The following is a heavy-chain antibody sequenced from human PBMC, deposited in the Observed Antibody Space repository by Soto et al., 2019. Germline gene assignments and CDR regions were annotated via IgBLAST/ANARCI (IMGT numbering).Heavy chain of an antibody. V-gene: IGHV4-34*01. CDR2: INHSGST. Sequence: SETLSLTCAVYGGSFSGYYWSWIRQPPGKGLEWIGEINHSGSTNYNPSLKSRVTISVDTSKNQFSLKLSSVTAADTAVYYCARTGEYCSGGSCYDFDYWGQGTLVTVSS. CDR1: GGSFSGYY. J-gene: IGHJ4*02. CDR3: ARTGEYCSGGSCYDFDY. D-gene: IGHD2-15*01.